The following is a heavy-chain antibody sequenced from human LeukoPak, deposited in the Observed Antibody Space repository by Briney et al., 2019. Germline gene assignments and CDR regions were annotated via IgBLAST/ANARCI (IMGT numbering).Heavy chain of an antibody. CDR2: ISGSGAST. CDR3: AKGDKEMPTVTRNWFDP. V-gene: IGHV3-23*01. CDR1: GFTFSSCA. J-gene: IGHJ5*02. D-gene: IGHD4-17*01. Sequence: PGGSLRLSCAASGFTFSSCAMSWVRQAPGKGLEWVSSISGSGASTYYADSVKGRFTISRDNSKNTLYLQMNSLRAEDTAVYYCAKGDKEMPTVTRNWFDPWGQGTLVTVSS.